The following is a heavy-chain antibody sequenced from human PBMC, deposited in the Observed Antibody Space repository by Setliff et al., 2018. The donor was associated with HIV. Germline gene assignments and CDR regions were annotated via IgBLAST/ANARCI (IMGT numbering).Heavy chain of an antibody. CDR2: ISWSSGSI. V-gene: IGHV3-9*01. D-gene: IGHD1-7*01. CDR1: GFTFDDYA. J-gene: IGHJ6*03. Sequence: GGSLRLSCAASGFTFDDYAMHWVRQAPGKGLEWVSGISWSSGSIGYADSVKGRFTISRDNAKNSLYLQMNSLRAEDTAVYYCAKVEVELSGNFHYMTVWGKGTSVTVSS. CDR3: AKVEVELSGNFHYMTV.